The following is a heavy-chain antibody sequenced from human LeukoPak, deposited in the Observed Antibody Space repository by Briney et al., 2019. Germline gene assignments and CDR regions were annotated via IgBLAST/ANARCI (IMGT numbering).Heavy chain of an antibody. V-gene: IGHV3-23*01. D-gene: IGHD2-8*01. CDR2: FSGSGDNT. J-gene: IGHJ3*01. CDR3: AKVRTGSSVYETLAT. CDR1: GFILTNSA. Sequence: GGSLRLSCVASGFILTNSAMTWVRQAPGKGPEWVSVFSGSGDNTHYADSVKGRFTMSRDSSKDTLYLQMNSLRAEDTAIYYCAKVRTGSSVYETLATWGRGTMVTVSS.